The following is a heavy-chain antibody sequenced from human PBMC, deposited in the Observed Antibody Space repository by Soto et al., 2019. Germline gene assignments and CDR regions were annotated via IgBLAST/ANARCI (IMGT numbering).Heavy chain of an antibody. CDR3: AREWGAAAVD. D-gene: IGHD6-13*01. CDR1: GGSIRSGGYY. J-gene: IGHJ4*02. V-gene: IGHV4-31*03. Sequence: QVQLQESGPGLVKPSQTLSLTCTVSGGSIRSGGYYWSWIRQHPGKGLEWIGYIDYSGSTYYNPSLKSRVTISVDTSTNQFSLKLSSVTAADTAVYYCAREWGAAAVDWGQGTLVTVSS. CDR2: IDYSGST.